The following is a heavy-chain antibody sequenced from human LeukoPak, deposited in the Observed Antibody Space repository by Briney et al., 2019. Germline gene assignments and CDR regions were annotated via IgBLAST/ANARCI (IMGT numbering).Heavy chain of an antibody. Sequence: TASETLSLTCTVSGGSISSSSYYWGWIRQPPGKGLEWIGSIYYSVSTYDNPSLKSRVTISVDTSKNQFSLKLSSVTAADTAVYYCARHGPRNIVGATSLDYWGQGTLVTVSS. J-gene: IGHJ4*02. CDR3: ARHGPRNIVGATSLDY. CDR1: GGSISSSSYY. V-gene: IGHV4-39*07. CDR2: IYYSVST. D-gene: IGHD1-26*01.